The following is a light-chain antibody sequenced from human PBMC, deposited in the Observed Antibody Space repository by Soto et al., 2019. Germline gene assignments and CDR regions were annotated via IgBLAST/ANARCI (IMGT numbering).Light chain of an antibody. CDR2: DAS. Sequence: EIVLTQSPATRSLSPGERATLSCRASQSVSSYLAWYHQKPGQAPSLLIYDASNRATGIPARFSGSGSGTDFTLTISSLEPEDFAVYYCQQRSNWPRRTFGGGTKVEIK. J-gene: IGKJ4*01. V-gene: IGKV3-11*01. CDR3: QQRSNWPRRT. CDR1: QSVSSY.